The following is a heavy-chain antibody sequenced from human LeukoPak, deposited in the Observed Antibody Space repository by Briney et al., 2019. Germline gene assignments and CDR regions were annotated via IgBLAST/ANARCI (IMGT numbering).Heavy chain of an antibody. CDR2: NSVYNGNT. J-gene: IGHJ5*02. CDR3: ARDINGYYYDSHGYYPTDL. CDR1: GYIFTSYG. Sequence: GASVKVSCKASGYIFTSYGISWVRQAPGQGLEWMEWNSVYNGNTNYPQRLQGRVTMTTDTSTTTAYMELRSLRSDDTAVYYCARDINGYYYDSHGYYPTDLWGQGTLVTVSS. D-gene: IGHD3-22*01. V-gene: IGHV1-18*01.